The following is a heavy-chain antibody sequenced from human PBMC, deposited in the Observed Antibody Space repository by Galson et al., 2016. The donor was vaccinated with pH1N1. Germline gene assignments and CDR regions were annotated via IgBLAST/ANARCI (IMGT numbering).Heavy chain of an antibody. J-gene: IGHJ4*02. D-gene: IGHD4-23*01. CDR2: IHHSGNT. CDR3: ARMFVERISGDDSGVFDF. V-gene: IGHV4-34*01. CDR1: GESFNDNY. Sequence: ETLSLTCAVSGESFNDNYWSWIRQPPGKGLEWIGAIHHSGNTNYNTSLESRVTISLDTPKSRFSLKLTSVTAADTAVYYCARMFVERISGDDSGVFDFLGQGTLVTVSS.